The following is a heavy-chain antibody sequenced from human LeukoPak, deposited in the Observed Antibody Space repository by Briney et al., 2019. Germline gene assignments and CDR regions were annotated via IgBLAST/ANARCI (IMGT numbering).Heavy chain of an antibody. V-gene: IGHV4-39*07. CDR3: ARGDDYGDYESGYYYYYMDV. CDR1: GGSISSSSYY. J-gene: IGHJ6*03. D-gene: IGHD4-17*01. Sequence: SETLSLTCTVSGGSISSSSYYWGWIRQPPGKGLEWIGSIYYSRSTYYNPSLKSRVTISVDTSKNQFSLKLSSVTAADTAVYYCARGDDYGDYESGYYYYYMDVWGKGTTVTVSS. CDR2: IYYSRST.